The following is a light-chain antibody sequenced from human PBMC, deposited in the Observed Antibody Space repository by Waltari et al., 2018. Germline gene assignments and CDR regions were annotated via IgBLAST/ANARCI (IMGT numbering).Light chain of an antibody. CDR2: IDN. J-gene: IGLJ3*02. CDR1: YSTIGRNA. CDR3: ATWDDSLNAWV. Sequence: QSVLTQPPSASGTPGQRVTISFSGSYSTIGRNAVNCYQQLPEAAPKLLIYIDNQRPSGVPDRFSGSKSGTSASLAISGLQSEDEAVYHCATWDDSLNAWVFGGGTKVTVL. V-gene: IGLV1-44*01.